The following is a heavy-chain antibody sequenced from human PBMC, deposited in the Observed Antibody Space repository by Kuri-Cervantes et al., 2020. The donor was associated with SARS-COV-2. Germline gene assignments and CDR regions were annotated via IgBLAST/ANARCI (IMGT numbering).Heavy chain of an antibody. CDR1: GGSFSGYY. V-gene: IGHV4-34*01. J-gene: IGHJ4*02. D-gene: IGHD6-13*01. Sequence: ESLKISCAVYGGSFSGYYWGWIRQPPGRGLEWIGEINHSGSTNYNPSLKSRVTITVDTSKNPFSLKLSSVTAADTAVYYCARGRTSNSWGQGTLVTVSS. CDR3: ARGRTSNS. CDR2: INHSGST.